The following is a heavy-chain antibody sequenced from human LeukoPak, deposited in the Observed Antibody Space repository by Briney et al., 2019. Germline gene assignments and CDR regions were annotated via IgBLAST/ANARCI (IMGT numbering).Heavy chain of an antibody. CDR1: GDIFTSYA. CDR2: IFPFFGTP. CDR3: ARNWGYDYYYYGMDV. D-gene: IGHD7-27*01. V-gene: IGHV1-69*13. J-gene: IGHJ6*02. Sequence: ASVKVSCKASGDIFTSYAISWVRQAPGQGLEWMGGIFPFFGTPNYAQRFQGRVTITADGSTTTAYLELSSLRSEDTAVYFCARNWGYDYYYYGMDVWGQGTTVTVS.